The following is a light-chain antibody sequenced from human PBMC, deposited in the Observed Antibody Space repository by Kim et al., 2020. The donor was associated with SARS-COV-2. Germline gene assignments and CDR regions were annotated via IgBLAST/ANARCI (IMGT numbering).Light chain of an antibody. V-gene: IGLV2-14*03. CDR1: SSDVSGYNY. Sequence: QSITISCTGTSSDVSGYNYVSWYQQHPGKAPKLMIYDVSNRPSGFSNRFSGSKSGNTASLTISGLQAEDEADYYCSSYTSSSTLHVFGTGTKVTVL. J-gene: IGLJ1*01. CDR2: DVS. CDR3: SSYTSSSTLHV.